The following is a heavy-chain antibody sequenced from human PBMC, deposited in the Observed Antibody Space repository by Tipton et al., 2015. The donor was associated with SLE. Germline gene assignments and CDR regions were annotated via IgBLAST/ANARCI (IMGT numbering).Heavy chain of an antibody. CDR2: IYYSGST. J-gene: IGHJ3*02. Sequence: TLSLTCTVSGGSISSSNYYWGWIRQPPGKGLEWIGSIYYSGSTYYNPSLKSRVTISLDTSKTQFFLRLSSVTAADTAVYFCARGPNWGLDDAFDIWGQGTMVSVSS. CDR3: ARGPNWGLDDAFDI. V-gene: IGHV4-39*07. CDR1: GGSISSSNYY. D-gene: IGHD7-27*01.